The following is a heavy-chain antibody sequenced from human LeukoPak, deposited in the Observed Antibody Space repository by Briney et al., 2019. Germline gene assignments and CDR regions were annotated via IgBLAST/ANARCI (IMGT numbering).Heavy chain of an antibody. D-gene: IGHD3-10*01. CDR1: GFTVSSSY. CDR2: IRSGGST. Sequence: GGSLRLSCAASGFTVSSSYMTWVCQAPGKGLEWVSVIRSGGSTVYADSVKGRFTISRDNSKNTLYLQLNSLRAEDTAVYYCVREGSGRTAYNDGLDVWGQGTMVTVSS. CDR3: VREGSGRTAYNDGLDV. J-gene: IGHJ3*01. V-gene: IGHV3-53*01.